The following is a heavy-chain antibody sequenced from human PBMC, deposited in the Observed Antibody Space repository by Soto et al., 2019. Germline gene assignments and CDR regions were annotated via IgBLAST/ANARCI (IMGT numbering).Heavy chain of an antibody. Sequence: QVQLVESGGGVVQPGMSLRLSCAASGFTFSSYGMHWARQGPGKGLEWVAVIWYDGSNKVYADSVKGRFTISKDNSKNTLYLQMNSLRAEDTAVYYCARDLSGDYGALDTWGQGTMVTVSS. D-gene: IGHD4-17*01. CDR1: GFTFSSYG. V-gene: IGHV3-33*01. CDR2: IWYDGSNK. J-gene: IGHJ3*02. CDR3: ARDLSGDYGALDT.